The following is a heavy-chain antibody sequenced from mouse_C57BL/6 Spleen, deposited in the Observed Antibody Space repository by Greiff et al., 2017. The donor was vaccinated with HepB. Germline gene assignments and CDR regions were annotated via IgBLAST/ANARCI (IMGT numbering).Heavy chain of an antibody. D-gene: IGHD2-4*01. CDR2: IHPNSGST. Sequence: VQLQQPGAELVKPGASVKLSCKASGYTFTSYWMHWVKQRPGQGLEWIGMIHPNSGSTNYNEKFKSKATLTVDKSSSTAYMQLSSLTSEDSAVYYCARGGDDDDRDFDYWGKGTTLTVS. V-gene: IGHV1-64*01. J-gene: IGHJ2*01. CDR3: ARGGDDDDRDFDY. CDR1: GYTFTSYW.